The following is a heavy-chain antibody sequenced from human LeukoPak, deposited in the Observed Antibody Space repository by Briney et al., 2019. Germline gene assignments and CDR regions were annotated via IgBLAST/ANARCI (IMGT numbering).Heavy chain of an antibody. CDR3: ARHGSGDTATVMFAFDI. V-gene: IGHV4-59*08. D-gene: IGHD5-18*01. CDR2: IYYSGST. J-gene: IGHJ3*02. Sequence: SETLSLTCTVSGGSISSYYWSWIRQPPGKGLEWIGYIYYSGSTNYNPSLKSRVTISVDTSKNQFSLKLSSVTAADTAVYYCARHGSGDTATVMFAFDIWGQGTMVTVSS. CDR1: GGSISSYY.